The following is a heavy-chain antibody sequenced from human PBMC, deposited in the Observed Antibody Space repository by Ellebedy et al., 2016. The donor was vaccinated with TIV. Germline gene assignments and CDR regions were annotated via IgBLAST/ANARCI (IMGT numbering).Heavy chain of an antibody. Sequence: ASVKVSCKASGYTFTSYYMHWVRQAPGQGLEWMGIINPSGGSTSYAQKFQGRVTITRNTSISTAYMELSSLRSEDTAVYYCARDGRGYSSGWFDPWGQGTLVTVSS. CDR3: ARDGRGYSSGWFDP. J-gene: IGHJ5*02. V-gene: IGHV1-46*01. CDR2: INPSGGST. CDR1: GYTFTSYY. D-gene: IGHD5-18*01.